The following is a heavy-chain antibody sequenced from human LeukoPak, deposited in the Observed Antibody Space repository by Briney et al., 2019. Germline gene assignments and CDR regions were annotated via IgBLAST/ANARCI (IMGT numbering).Heavy chain of an antibody. D-gene: IGHD1-26*01. Sequence: GGSLRLSCAASGFAFSDYYISWIRQAPGKRLEWLSYISGSGHYTNYADSVKGRFTISRDDAKNSLYLQMNSLRAEDTAVYYCARTSGELTTDFWGQGTLVTVSS. CDR1: GFAFSDYY. CDR2: ISGSGHYT. V-gene: IGHV3-11*06. J-gene: IGHJ4*02. CDR3: ARTSGELTTDF.